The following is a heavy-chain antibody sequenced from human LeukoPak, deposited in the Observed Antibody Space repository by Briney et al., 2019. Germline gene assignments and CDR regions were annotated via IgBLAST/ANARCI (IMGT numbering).Heavy chain of an antibody. CDR1: GFTFSGSA. V-gene: IGHV3-7*04. J-gene: IGHJ4*02. CDR3: ARDVYDSSGDYDDY. Sequence: GGSLRLSCAASGFTFSGSAIHWVRQAPGKGLEWVANIKQDGSEKYYVDSVKGRFTISRDNAKNSLYLQMNSLRAEDTAVYYWARDVYDSSGDYDDYWGQGTLVTVSS. D-gene: IGHD3-22*01. CDR2: IKQDGSEK.